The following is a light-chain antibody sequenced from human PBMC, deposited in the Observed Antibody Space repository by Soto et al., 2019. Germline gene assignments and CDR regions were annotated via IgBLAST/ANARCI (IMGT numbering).Light chain of an antibody. J-gene: IGLJ1*01. CDR2: DVT. Sequence: QSALTQPPSVSGSPGQSATISCTGTISDVGFYAGVYWYQQPPGTAPKLLMYDVTNRPSGVPYRFTGSQSGKTATLTISGLQAVDEAYYYCSSYTSSSTDVFVTGTKLTVL. CDR3: SSYTSSSTDV. CDR1: ISDVGFYAG. V-gene: IGLV2-18*02.